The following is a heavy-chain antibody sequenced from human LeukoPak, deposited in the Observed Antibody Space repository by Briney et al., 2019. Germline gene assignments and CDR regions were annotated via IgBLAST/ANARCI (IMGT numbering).Heavy chain of an antibody. CDR2: IYYSGST. Sequence: SGTLSLTCTVSGGSISSGDYYWRWIRQPPGKGLEWIGNIYYSGSTYNNPSLKSRVTLSVDTSKTQFSLKMNFVTAADTAVYYCGRDVYFDYWGQGTLVTVYS. CDR1: GGSISSGDYY. CDR3: GRDVYFDY. V-gene: IGHV4-30-4*08. J-gene: IGHJ4*02.